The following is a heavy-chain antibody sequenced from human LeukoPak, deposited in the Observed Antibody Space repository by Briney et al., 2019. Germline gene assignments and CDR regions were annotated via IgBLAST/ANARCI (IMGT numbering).Heavy chain of an antibody. V-gene: IGHV1-2*02. J-gene: IGHJ4*02. CDR2: INPNSGGT. D-gene: IGHD3-22*01. CDR1: GYTFTGYY. Sequence: GASVKVSCKASGYTFTGYYIHWVRQAPGQGLEWMGWINPNSGGTNYAQKFQGRVTMTRDTSINTAYMELSRLRSDDTAVYYCARATSGYYDYFDYWGQGTLVTVSS. CDR3: ARATSGYYDYFDY.